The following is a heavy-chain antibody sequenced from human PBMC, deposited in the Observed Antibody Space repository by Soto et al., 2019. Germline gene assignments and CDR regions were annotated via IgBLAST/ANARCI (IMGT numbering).Heavy chain of an antibody. CDR1: GDSISTVDYF. J-gene: IGHJ5*01. V-gene: IGHV4-30-4*01. CDR3: ARGRYCLTGRCFPNWFDS. D-gene: IGHD2-15*01. CDR2: IYKSATT. Sequence: PSETLSLTCSVSGDSISTVDYFWAWVRQPPGQALEYIGYIYKSATTYYNPSFESRVAISLDTSKSQFSLNVTSLTAADTAVYFCARGRYCLTGRCFPNWFDSSGQATLLTV.